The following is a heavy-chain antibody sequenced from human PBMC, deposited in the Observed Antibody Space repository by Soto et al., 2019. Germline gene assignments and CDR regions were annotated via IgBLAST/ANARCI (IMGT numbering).Heavy chain of an antibody. D-gene: IGHD3-22*01. CDR2: ISGSGGST. J-gene: IGHJ4*02. Sequence: GGSLRLSCAASGFTFSSYAMSWVRQAPGKGLEWVSAISGSGGSTYYADSVKGRFTISRDNSKNTLYLQMNSLRAEDTAVYYCAKSVTALYMIGYYFDYWGQGTLVTVSS. V-gene: IGHV3-23*01. CDR3: AKSVTALYMIGYYFDY. CDR1: GFTFSSYA.